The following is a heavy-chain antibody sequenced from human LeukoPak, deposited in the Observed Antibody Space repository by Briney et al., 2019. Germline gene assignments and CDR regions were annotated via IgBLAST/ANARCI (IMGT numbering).Heavy chain of an antibody. D-gene: IGHD5-24*01. CDR1: GGSISSGSYY. CDR3: ARADGYQGHYYMDA. V-gene: IGHV4-61*02. J-gene: IGHJ6*03. Sequence: SETLSLTCTVSGGSISSGSYYWSWIRQAAGKGLEWIGRIYTSGSTNYNPSLKSRVTISVDTSKNQFSLKLSSVTAADTAVYYCARADGYQGHYYMDAWGKGTTVTVSS. CDR2: IYTSGST.